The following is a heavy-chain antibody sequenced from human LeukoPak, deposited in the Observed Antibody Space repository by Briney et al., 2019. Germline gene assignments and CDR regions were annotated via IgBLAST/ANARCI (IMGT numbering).Heavy chain of an antibody. CDR2: ISAYNGNT. D-gene: IGHD3-10*01. V-gene: IGHV1-18*01. CDR3: AKIFKSYYGSGKNAFDI. CDR1: GYTFTSYG. Sequence: ASVKVSCKASGYTFTSYGISWVRQAPGQGLEWMGWISAYNGNTNYAQKLQGRVTMTTDTSTSTAYMELRSLRSDDTAVYYCAKIFKSYYGSGKNAFDIWGQGTMVTVSS. J-gene: IGHJ3*02.